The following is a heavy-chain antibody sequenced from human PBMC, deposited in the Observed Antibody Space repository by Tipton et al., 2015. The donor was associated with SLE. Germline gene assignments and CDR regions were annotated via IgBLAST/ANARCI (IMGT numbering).Heavy chain of an antibody. D-gene: IGHD6-19*01. V-gene: IGHV1-18*01. Sequence: QSGAEVKKPGASVKVSCKASGYTFTAYGITWVRQAPGQGLEWMGWISGYDGNTFYAQRFQDRVTMTTDPSTSTAYMELRSPTSGDTGVYYCAMAVAGRNWGGYWGQGTLVTVSS. CDR3: AMAVAGRNWGGY. J-gene: IGHJ4*02. CDR1: GYTFTAYG. CDR2: ISGYDGNT.